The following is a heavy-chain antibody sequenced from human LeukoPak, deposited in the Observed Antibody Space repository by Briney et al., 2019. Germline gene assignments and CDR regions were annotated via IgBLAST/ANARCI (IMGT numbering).Heavy chain of an antibody. Sequence: GGSLRLSCAASGFTFSNAWMSWVRQAPGKGLEWVGRIKSKTDGGTTDYAAPVKGRFTISRDDSKNTLYLQMNSLKTEDTAVYYCTTVQTSITIFGVVTGPSAPWGQGTLVTVSS. D-gene: IGHD3-3*01. J-gene: IGHJ5*02. CDR2: IKSKTDGGTT. V-gene: IGHV3-15*01. CDR3: TTVQTSITIFGVVTGPSAP. CDR1: GFTFSNAW.